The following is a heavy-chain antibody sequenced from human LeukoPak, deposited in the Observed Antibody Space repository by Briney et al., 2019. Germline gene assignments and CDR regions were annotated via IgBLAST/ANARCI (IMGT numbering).Heavy chain of an antibody. J-gene: IGHJ6*02. Sequence: ASVKVSCKVSGYTLTELSMHWVRQAPGKGLEWMGGFDPEDGDTIYAQRFQGRVTMTEDTSTDTAYMELSSLRSEDTAVYYCATGVRYYDILTGYYARYGMDVWGQGTTVTVSS. CDR2: FDPEDGDT. CDR3: ATGVRYYDILTGYYARYGMDV. CDR1: GYTLTELS. D-gene: IGHD3-9*01. V-gene: IGHV1-24*01.